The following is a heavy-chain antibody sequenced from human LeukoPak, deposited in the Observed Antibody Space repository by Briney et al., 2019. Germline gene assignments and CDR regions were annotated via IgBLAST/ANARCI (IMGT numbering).Heavy chain of an antibody. J-gene: IGHJ6*03. D-gene: IGHD1-26*01. CDR3: ARRYSGSYDYYYYMDV. Sequence: GGSLKISCKGSGYSFTSYWIGWVRQMPGKGLEWMGIIYPGDSDTRYSPSFQGQVTISADKSISTAYLQWSSLKASDTAVYYCARRYSGSYDYYYYMDVWGKGTTVTVSS. CDR2: IYPGDSDT. V-gene: IGHV5-51*01. CDR1: GYSFTSYW.